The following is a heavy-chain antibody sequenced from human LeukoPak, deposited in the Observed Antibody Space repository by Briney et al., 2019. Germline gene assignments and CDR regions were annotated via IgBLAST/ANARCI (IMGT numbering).Heavy chain of an antibody. J-gene: IGHJ4*02. D-gene: IGHD2-15*01. CDR1: GFTFDDYA. CDR3: ARGWSADYFDY. CDR2: ISWNSGSI. Sequence: PGGSLRLSCAASGFTFDDYAMHWVRQAPGKGLEWVSGISWNSGSIGYADSVKGRFTISRDNAKNSLYLQMNSLRAEDTAVYYCARGWSADYFDYWGQGILVTVSS. V-gene: IGHV3-9*01.